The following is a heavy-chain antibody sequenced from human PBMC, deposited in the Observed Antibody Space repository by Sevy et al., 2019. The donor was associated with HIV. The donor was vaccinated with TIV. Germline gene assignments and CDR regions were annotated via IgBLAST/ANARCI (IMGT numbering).Heavy chain of an antibody. J-gene: IGHJ5*02. CDR1: GFTFSKYW. V-gene: IGHV3-7*01. D-gene: IGHD4-17*01. Sequence: GGSLRLSCAASGFTFSKYWMSWVRQAPGKGLEWVAHIKPDGSDKYYVGSLKGRFTIYRDNAKNSLYLEMNNLRAEDTAVYYCARVIDYGELGNWFDPWGQGTLVTVSS. CDR2: IKPDGSDK. CDR3: ARVIDYGELGNWFDP.